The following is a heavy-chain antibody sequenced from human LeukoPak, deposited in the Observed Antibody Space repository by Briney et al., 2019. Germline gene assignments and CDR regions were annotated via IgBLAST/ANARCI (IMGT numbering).Heavy chain of an antibody. CDR2: IYYSGST. V-gene: IGHV4-31*03. CDR1: GGSISSGGYY. D-gene: IGHD3-22*01. CDR3: ARGIRGYDSI. Sequence: SSETLSLTCTVSGGSISSGGYYWSWIRQHPGKGLEWIGYIYYSGSTYYNPSLKSRVTMSVDTSKNQFSLKLSSVTAADTAVYYCARGIRGYDSIWGQGTMVTVSS. J-gene: IGHJ3*02.